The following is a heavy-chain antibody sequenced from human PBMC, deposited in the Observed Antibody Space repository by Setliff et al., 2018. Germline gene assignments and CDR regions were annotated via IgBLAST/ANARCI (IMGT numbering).Heavy chain of an antibody. J-gene: IGHJ4*02. CDR3: AKYVKKFAHFDY. CDR1: GFTLSRSW. V-gene: IGHV3-7*03. Sequence: QPGGSLRLSCAASGFTLSRSWMTWVRQTPGRGLEWVANMNQDGSEKYYVDSVKGRFTVSRDNAKNSLYLQMNSLRVEDTAVYYCAKYVKKFAHFDYWGQGTLVTVSS. CDR2: MNQDGSEK. D-gene: IGHD3-16*01.